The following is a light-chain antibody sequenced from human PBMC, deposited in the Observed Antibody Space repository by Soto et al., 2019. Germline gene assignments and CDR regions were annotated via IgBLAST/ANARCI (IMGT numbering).Light chain of an antibody. J-gene: IGLJ2*01. CDR1: SGHSSYA. CDR3: QTWNTGTHVV. CDR2: LNSDGSH. Sequence: QPVLTQSPSASASLGASVKLTCTLSSGHSSYAIAWHQQQPEKGPRYLMKLNSDGSHNTGAGIPDRFSGSSSGAERYLTISSLQSEDEADYYCQTWNTGTHVVFGGGTKLTVL. V-gene: IGLV4-69*01.